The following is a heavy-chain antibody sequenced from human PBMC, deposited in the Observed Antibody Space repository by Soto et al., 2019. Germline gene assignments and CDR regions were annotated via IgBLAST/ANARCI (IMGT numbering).Heavy chain of an antibody. D-gene: IGHD3-10*01. CDR3: TRVPYNGSGSFYYMDD. J-gene: IGHJ6*03. V-gene: IGHV3-49*04. Sequence: GGSLRLSCTASGFTFGDYAMSWVRQAPGKGLEWVGFIRSKAYGGTTDYAASVKGRFTISRDDSKSIVYLQMNSLKAEDTAVYYCTRVPYNGSGSFYYMDDWGQGTTVTVSS. CDR2: IRSKAYGGTT. CDR1: GFTFGDYA.